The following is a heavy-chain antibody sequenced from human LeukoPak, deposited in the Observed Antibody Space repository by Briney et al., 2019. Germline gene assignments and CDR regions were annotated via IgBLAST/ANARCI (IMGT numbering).Heavy chain of an antibody. CDR2: ILHSGDT. Sequence: SGTLSLTCAVSGGSISRSNWWSWVRQPPGKGLEWIGDILHSGDTNYNPSLKSRVTISVDTSKNQFSLKLNSVTAADTAMYYCARAPRGAPRNWGQGTLVTVSS. J-gene: IGHJ4*02. CDR1: GGSISRSNW. CDR3: ARAPRGAPRN. V-gene: IGHV4-4*02.